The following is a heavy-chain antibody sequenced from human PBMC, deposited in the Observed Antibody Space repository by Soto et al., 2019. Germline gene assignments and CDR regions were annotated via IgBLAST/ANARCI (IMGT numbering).Heavy chain of an antibody. J-gene: IGHJ6*02. D-gene: IGHD4-17*01. V-gene: IGHV4-59*01. CDR2: IYYSGST. CDR3: ARASGTTVLLGMDV. CDR1: GGSISSYY. Sequence: SETLSLTCTVSGGSISSYYWSWIRQPPGKGLEWIGYIYYSGSTNYNPSLKSRVTISVDTSKNQFPLKLSSVTAADTAVYYCARASGTTVLLGMDVWGQGTTVTVS.